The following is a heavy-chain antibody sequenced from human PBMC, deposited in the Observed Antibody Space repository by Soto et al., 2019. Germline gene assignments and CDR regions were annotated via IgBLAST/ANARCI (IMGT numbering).Heavy chain of an antibody. J-gene: IGHJ4*02. D-gene: IGHD2-8*02. V-gene: IGHV3-7*02. CDR1: GFTFSSSW. CDR2: INPEGSAE. CDR3: AGHGVWCFDF. Sequence: EMQLVESGGALVQPGGSLRLSCAASGFTFSSSWMAWVRQAPGKGLEWVANINPEGSAEYYVDSVKGRFTISRDNAKNSLYLQRNSLRLEDTALYYCAGHGVWCFDFWGQGTLVSISS.